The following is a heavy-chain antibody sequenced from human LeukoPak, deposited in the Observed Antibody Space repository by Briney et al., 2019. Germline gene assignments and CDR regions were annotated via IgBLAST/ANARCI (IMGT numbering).Heavy chain of an antibody. CDR1: GYIFTDYY. Sequence: ASVKVSCKASGYIFTDYYMHWVRQAPGQGLEWMGWISAYNGNTNYAQKLQGRVTMTTDTSTSTAYMELRSLRSDDTAVYYCARQQQLDLYYYYGMDVWGQGTTVTVSS. CDR3: ARQQQLDLYYYYGMDV. CDR2: ISAYNGNT. V-gene: IGHV1-18*04. D-gene: IGHD6-13*01. J-gene: IGHJ6*02.